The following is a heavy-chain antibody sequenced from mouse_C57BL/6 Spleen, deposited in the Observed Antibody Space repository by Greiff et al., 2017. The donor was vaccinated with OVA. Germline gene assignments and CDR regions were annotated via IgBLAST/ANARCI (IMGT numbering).Heavy chain of an antibody. CDR2: ISYDGSN. CDR1: GYSITSGYY. V-gene: IGHV3-6*01. CDR3: ARGGTTVVATGDY. D-gene: IGHD1-1*01. J-gene: IGHJ2*01. Sequence: VQLKESGPGLVKPSQSLSLTCSVTGYSITSGYYWNWIRQFPGNKLEWMGYISYDGSNNYNPSLKNRISITRDTSKNQFFLKLNSVTTEDTATYYCARGGTTVVATGDYWGQGTTLTVSS.